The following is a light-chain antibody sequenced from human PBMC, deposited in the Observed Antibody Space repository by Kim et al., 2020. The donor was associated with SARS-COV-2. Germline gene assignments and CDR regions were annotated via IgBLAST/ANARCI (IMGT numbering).Light chain of an antibody. J-gene: IGLJ3*02. CDR3: QVWDSSSDHWV. Sequence: APGKTARITCGGNNMGSKSVHWYRQKPGQAPVLVIYYVSDRPSGIPERFSGSDSGNTATLTISRVEAGDEADYYCQVWDSSSDHWVFGGGTQLTVL. CDR2: YVS. V-gene: IGLV3-21*04. CDR1: NMGSKS.